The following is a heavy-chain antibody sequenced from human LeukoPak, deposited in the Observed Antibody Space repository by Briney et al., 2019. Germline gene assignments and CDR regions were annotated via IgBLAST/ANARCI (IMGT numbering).Heavy chain of an antibody. D-gene: IGHD1-26*01. CDR3: ARVMSGEWEDDAFDI. Sequence: GGSLRLSCAASGSTFSSYSMNWVRQAPGKGLEWVSSISSSSSYIYYADSVKGRFTISRDNAKNSLYLQMNSLRAEDTAVHYCARVMSGEWEDDAFDIWGQGTMVTVSS. V-gene: IGHV3-21*01. J-gene: IGHJ3*02. CDR2: ISSSSSYI. CDR1: GSTFSSYS.